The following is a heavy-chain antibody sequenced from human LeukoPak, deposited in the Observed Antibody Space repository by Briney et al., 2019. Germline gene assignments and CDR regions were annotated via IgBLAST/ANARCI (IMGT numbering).Heavy chain of an antibody. CDR1: GFTFSSYG. J-gene: IGHJ5*02. D-gene: IGHD3-22*01. CDR2: ISYDGSNK. CDR3: AKEGGGHYYDSSGFGNWFDP. Sequence: GGSLRLSCAASGFTFSSYGMHWVRQAPGKGLEWVAVISYDGSNKYYEDSVKGRFTISRDNSKNTLYLQMNSLRAEDTAVYYCAKEGGGHYYDSSGFGNWFDPWGQGTLVTVSP. V-gene: IGHV3-30*18.